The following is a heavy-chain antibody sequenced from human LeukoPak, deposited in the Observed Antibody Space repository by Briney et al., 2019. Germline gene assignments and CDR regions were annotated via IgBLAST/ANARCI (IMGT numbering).Heavy chain of an antibody. Sequence: PGGSLRLSCAASGFTFVGYWMSWVRQAPGKGLEWVSYISSSSSTIYYADSVKGRFTISRDNSKNTLYLQMNSLRAEDTAVYYCAKGFLVDSLDYWGQGTLVTVSS. CDR3: AKGFLVDSLDY. CDR1: GFTFVGYW. D-gene: IGHD5-12*01. J-gene: IGHJ4*02. CDR2: ISSSSSTI. V-gene: IGHV3-48*01.